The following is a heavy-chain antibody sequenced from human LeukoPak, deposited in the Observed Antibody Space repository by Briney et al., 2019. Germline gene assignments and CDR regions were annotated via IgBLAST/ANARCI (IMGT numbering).Heavy chain of an antibody. D-gene: IGHD4/OR15-4a*01. CDR1: GFPFSSHA. Sequence: GGSLRLSCEVSGFPFSSHAMSWVRRAPGRGLEWVSGISISSDMTYYADSVQGRFIISRDNSKNTVFLQMDSLRVEDTAVYYCANEEVPNDYWGRGTLVTVSS. CDR3: ANEEVPNDY. CDR2: ISISSDMT. V-gene: IGHV3-23*01. J-gene: IGHJ4*02.